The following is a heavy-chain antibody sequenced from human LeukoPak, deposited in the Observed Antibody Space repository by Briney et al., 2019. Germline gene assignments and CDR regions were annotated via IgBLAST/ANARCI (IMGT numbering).Heavy chain of an antibody. CDR3: ARHPSYYGDLDY. V-gene: IGHV4-34*01. CDR2: INHSGST. J-gene: IGHJ4*02. Sequence: PSETLSLTCAVYGGSFSGYYWSWIRQPPGKGLEWIGEINHSGSTNYNPSLKSRVTISVDTSKNQFSLKLSSVTAADTAVYYCARHPSYYGDLDYWGQGTLVTVSS. CDR1: GGSFSGYY. D-gene: IGHD4-17*01.